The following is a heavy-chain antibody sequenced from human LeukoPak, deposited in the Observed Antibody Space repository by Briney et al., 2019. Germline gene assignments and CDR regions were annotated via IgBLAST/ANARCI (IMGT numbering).Heavy chain of an antibody. CDR2: ISYDGSNK. CDR1: GLTFSSYG. V-gene: IGHV3-30*18. J-gene: IGHJ4*02. CDR3: AKEGGYDYVWGSYRYTNYHFDY. Sequence: GRSLRLSCAASGLTFSSYGMHWVRQAPGKGLEWVAVISYDGSNKYYADSVKGRFTISRDNSKNTLYLQMNSLRAEDTAVYYCAKEGGYDYVWGSYRYTNYHFDYWGQGTLVTVSS. D-gene: IGHD3-16*02.